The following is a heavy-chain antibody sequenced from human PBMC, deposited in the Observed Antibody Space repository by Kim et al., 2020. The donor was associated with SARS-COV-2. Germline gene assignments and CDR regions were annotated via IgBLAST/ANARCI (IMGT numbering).Heavy chain of an antibody. Sequence: GGSLRLSCAASGFTFSSYGMHWVRQAPGKGLEWVAVIWYDGSKKYYVDSVKGRFTISRDNSKNTLYLQMNSLRSDDTAVYYCANGGSSSSWAHLYWGQGTLVTVSS. J-gene: IGHJ4*02. CDR2: IWYDGSKK. D-gene: IGHD2-2*01. V-gene: IGHV3-33*06. CDR1: GFTFSSYG. CDR3: ANGGSSSSWAHLY.